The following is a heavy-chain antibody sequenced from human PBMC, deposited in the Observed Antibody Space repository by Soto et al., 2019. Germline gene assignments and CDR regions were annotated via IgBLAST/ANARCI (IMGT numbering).Heavy chain of an antibody. CDR1: GYTFTSYA. CDR2: INAGNGNT. Sequence: XSVKVSCKTSGYTFTSYAMHWVRQAPGQRLEWMGWINAGNGNTKYSEKFQGRVTITRDTSASTAYMELSSLRSEDTAVYYCATGPPYNYDSSGYIDYWGQGTLVTVSS. J-gene: IGHJ4*02. D-gene: IGHD3-22*01. V-gene: IGHV1-3*01. CDR3: ATGPPYNYDSSGYIDY.